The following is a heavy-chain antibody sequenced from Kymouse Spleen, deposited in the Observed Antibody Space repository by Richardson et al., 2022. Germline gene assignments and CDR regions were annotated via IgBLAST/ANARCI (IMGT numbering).Heavy chain of an antibody. CDR1: GGSISSYY. CDR3: ARDRIAAAGSDYFDY. J-gene: IGHJ4*02. CDR2: IYYSGST. D-gene: IGHD6-13*01. Sequence: QVQLQESGPGLVKPSETLSLTCTVSGGSISSYYWSWIRQPPGKGLEWIGYIYYSGSTNYNPSLKSRVTISVDTSKNQFSLKLSSVTAADTAVYYCARDRIAAAGSDYFDYWGQGTLVTVSS. V-gene: IGHV4-59*01.